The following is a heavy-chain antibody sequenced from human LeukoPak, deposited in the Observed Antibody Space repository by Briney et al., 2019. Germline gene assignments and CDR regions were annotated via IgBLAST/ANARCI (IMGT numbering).Heavy chain of an antibody. CDR3: ARTVGDYIDY. J-gene: IGHJ4*02. V-gene: IGHV1-69*13. Sequence: AVKVTCKACRGTFSRHAIRWVRQAPGQGGDWMGGIIPICGTANFAQKFQGRVTITADESTSTAYMELSSPRSEDTAVYYCARTVGDYIDYWGQGTLVTVSS. CDR1: RGTFSRHA. D-gene: IGHD4-17*01. CDR2: IIPICGTA.